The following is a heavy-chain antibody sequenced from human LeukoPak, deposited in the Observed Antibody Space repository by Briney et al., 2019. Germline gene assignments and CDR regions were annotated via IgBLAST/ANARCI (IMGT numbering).Heavy chain of an antibody. CDR3: AKYLPGGAVSGAFDY. V-gene: IGHV3-23*01. Sequence: GGSLRLSCAASGFTFSSYAMSWVRQAPGKGLEWVSGISGSGGNTYYAASVKGRFTISRDNSKTTLYLQMNSLRGEDMAVYYCAKYLPGGAVSGAFDYWGQGTLVTVSS. D-gene: IGHD6-19*01. J-gene: IGHJ4*02. CDR2: ISGSGGNT. CDR1: GFTFSSYA.